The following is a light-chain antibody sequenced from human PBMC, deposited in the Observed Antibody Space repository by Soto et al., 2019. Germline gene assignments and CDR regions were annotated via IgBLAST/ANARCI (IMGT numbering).Light chain of an antibody. J-gene: IGLJ2*01. CDR2: EVS. CDR1: SSDVVGYNY. V-gene: IGLV2-8*01. CDR3: SSYAGSKTL. Sequence: QSALTQPPSASGSPGQSVTISCTGTSSDVVGYNYVSWYQQHPGKAPKLMIYEVSKRPSGVPDRFSGSKSGNTASLTVSGLQADYEADYFCSSYAGSKTLFGGGTKLTVL.